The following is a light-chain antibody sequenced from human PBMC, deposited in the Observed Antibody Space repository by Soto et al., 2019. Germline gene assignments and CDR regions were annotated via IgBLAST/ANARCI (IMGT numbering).Light chain of an antibody. CDR2: DAS. Sequence: EIVLTQSPGTLSLSPGERATLSCRASQSVSRYLAWYQQKPGQAPRLLIYDASNRASGIPARFSGSGSGTDFTLTISSLEPEDFAVYYCQQRSSWPPYTFGQGTKLEIK. J-gene: IGKJ2*01. CDR1: QSVSRY. CDR3: QQRSSWPPYT. V-gene: IGKV3-11*01.